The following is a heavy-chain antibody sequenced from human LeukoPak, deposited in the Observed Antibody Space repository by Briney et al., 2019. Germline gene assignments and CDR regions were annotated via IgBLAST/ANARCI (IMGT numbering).Heavy chain of an antibody. Sequence: ASVKVSCKASGYTFTSYAIHWVRQAPGQRLEWMGWISAGNDNTKYSQNFQGRVTFISNTSATTAFMELSSLRSEDAAVYCCARDSGSGNNDYWGQGTLVTVSS. J-gene: IGHJ4*02. V-gene: IGHV1-3*01. CDR3: ARDSGSGNNDY. CDR1: GYTFTSYA. CDR2: ISAGNDNT. D-gene: IGHD1-26*01.